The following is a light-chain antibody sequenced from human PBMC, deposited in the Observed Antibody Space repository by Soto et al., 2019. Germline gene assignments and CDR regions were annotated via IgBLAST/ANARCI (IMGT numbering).Light chain of an antibody. CDR2: GAS. CDR1: QYIGSA. Sequence: EIVLTQSPATLSVSPGDRATLSCRASQYIGSAVAWYHQRSGQAPRLPIYGASSRATGIPDRFSGSGSGTDFTLTISRLEPEDLAVYYCQQRASWVTFGQGTRLEIK. V-gene: IGKV3-11*01. J-gene: IGKJ5*01. CDR3: QQRASWVT.